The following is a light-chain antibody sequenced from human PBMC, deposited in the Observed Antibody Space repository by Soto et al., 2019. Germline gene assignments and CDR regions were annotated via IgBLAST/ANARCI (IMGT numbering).Light chain of an antibody. J-gene: IGKJ2*01. CDR1: QSINTY. CDR2: AAS. Sequence: DIQMTQSPSSLSASVGDRVTITCRASQSINTYLNWYQQKPGKAPNLLIYAASNLQSGVPSRFSGSGSGTDFSLTISSLQTEDIATYYCQQSYGTPMYTFGQGTKLEIK. V-gene: IGKV1-39*01. CDR3: QQSYGTPMYT.